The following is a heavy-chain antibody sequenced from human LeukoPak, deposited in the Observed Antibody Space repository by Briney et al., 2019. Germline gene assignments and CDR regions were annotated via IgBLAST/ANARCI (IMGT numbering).Heavy chain of an antibody. CDR2: IYSGGST. D-gene: IGHD3-10*01. J-gene: IGHJ4*02. Sequence: GGSLRLSCAASGFTVSSNYMSWVRQAPGKGLEWVSVIYSGGSTYYADSVKGRFTISRDNSKNTLYLQMNSLRAEDTAVYYCAREEYYYGSGSSDWSQGTLVTVSS. V-gene: IGHV3-66*01. CDR3: AREEYYYGSGSSD. CDR1: GFTVSSNY.